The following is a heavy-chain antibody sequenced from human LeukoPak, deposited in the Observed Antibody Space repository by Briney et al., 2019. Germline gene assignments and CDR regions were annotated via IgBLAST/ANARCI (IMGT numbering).Heavy chain of an antibody. CDR1: GFTLSSYS. J-gene: IGHJ6*03. CDR2: ISSSSSYI. D-gene: IGHD2-2*01. V-gene: IGHV3-21*01. CDR3: ARVRYCSSTSWCYYYYYYYMVV. Sequence: GGSLRLSCAASGFTLSSYSMNWVRQAPGKGLEWVSSISSSSSYIYYADSVKGRFTISRDNAKNSLYLQMNSLRAEDTAVYYCARVRYCSSTSWCYYYYYYYMVVWGKGTTVTVSS.